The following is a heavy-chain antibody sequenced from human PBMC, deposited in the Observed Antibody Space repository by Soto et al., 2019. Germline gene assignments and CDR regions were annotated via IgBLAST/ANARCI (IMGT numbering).Heavy chain of an antibody. Sequence: GASVKVSCKASGYTFTSYAMHWVRQAPGQRLEWMGWINAGNGNTKYSQKFQGRVTITRDTSASTAYMELSSLRSEDTAVYYCARDQQKYNPSFYHYYAMDLWGQGTTVTVSS. J-gene: IGHJ6*02. V-gene: IGHV1-3*01. CDR3: ARDQQKYNPSFYHYYAMDL. CDR2: INAGNGNT. D-gene: IGHD1-20*01. CDR1: GYTFTSYA.